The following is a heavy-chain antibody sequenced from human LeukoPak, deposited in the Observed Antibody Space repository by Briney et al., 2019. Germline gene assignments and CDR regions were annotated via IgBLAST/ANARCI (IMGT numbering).Heavy chain of an antibody. CDR1: GGSFSGYY. CDR3: ARDGGYYYDSSGYYWGASDY. Sequence: PSETLSLTCAVYGGSFSGYYWSGIRQPPGKGREWIGEMNHSGSTNYIPSLKSRVTISVDTSKNQFSLQLSSVTAADTAVYYCARDGGYYYDSSGYYWGASDYWGQGTLVTVSS. CDR2: MNHSGST. V-gene: IGHV4-34*01. J-gene: IGHJ4*02. D-gene: IGHD3-22*01.